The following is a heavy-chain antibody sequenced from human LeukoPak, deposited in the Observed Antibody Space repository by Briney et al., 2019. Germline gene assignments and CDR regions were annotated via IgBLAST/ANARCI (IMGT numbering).Heavy chain of an antibody. V-gene: IGHV3-48*04. CDR1: GFTFSSYS. CDR2: ISSSSSTI. J-gene: IGHJ5*02. D-gene: IGHD3-10*01. CDR3: ARPSITMVRGVIEH. Sequence: GGSLRLSCAASGFTFSSYSMNWVRQAPGKGLEWVSYISSSSSTIYYADSVKGRFTISRDNAKNSLYLQMNSLRAEDTAVYYCARPSITMVRGVIEHWGQGTLVTVSS.